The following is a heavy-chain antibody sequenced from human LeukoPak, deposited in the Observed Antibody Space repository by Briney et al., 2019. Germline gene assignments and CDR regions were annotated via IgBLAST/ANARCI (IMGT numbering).Heavy chain of an antibody. CDR2: INPNSGGT. CDR1: GYTFTSYY. V-gene: IGHV1-2*04. CDR3: ARGVLLWFGELSEYYFDY. Sequence: ASVKVSCKASGYTFTSYYMHWVRQAPGQGLEWMGWINPNSGGTNYAQKFQGWVTMTRDTSISTAYMELSRLRSDDTAVYYCARGVLLWFGELSEYYFDYWGQGTLVTVSS. D-gene: IGHD3-10*01. J-gene: IGHJ4*02.